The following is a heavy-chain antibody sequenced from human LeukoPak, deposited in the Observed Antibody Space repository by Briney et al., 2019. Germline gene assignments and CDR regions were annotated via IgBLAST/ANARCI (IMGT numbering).Heavy chain of an antibody. CDR3: ARDLEYDSSGHDAFDI. Sequence: KPSETLSLTCTVSGGSISSYYWSWIRQPPGKGLEWIGYIYYSGSTNYNPSLKSRVTISVDTSKNQFSLKLSSVTAADTAVYYCARDLEYDSSGHDAFDIWGQGTMVTVSS. CDR2: IYYSGST. D-gene: IGHD3-22*01. CDR1: GGSISSYY. V-gene: IGHV4-59*01. J-gene: IGHJ3*02.